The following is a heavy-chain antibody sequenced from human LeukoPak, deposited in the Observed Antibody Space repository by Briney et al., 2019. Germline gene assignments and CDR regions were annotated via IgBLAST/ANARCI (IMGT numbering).Heavy chain of an antibody. D-gene: IGHD5-18*01. CDR1: RGTFSSYA. CDR2: IIPIFGTA. CDR3: ARAGGYSYGSFDY. Sequence: SVKVSCKASRGTFSSYAISWVRQAPGQGLEWMGRIIPIFGTANYAQKFQGRVTITTDESTSTAYMQLSSLRSEDTAVYYCARAGGYSYGSFDYWGQGTLVTVSS. J-gene: IGHJ4*02. V-gene: IGHV1-69*05.